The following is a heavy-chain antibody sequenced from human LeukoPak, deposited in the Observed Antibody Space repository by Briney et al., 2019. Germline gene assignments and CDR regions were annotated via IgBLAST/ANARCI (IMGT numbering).Heavy chain of an antibody. CDR3: ARGRPPAGKVAPVLNY. J-gene: IGHJ4*02. CDR1: VYTFTSYD. D-gene: IGHD2-15*01. Sequence: ASLSVSLMPAVYTFTSYDMHWVRQAPGQGREGMGWISTNSGGTNDAHNFRGRVTMTMDTSISTGYMELRSLRYDDTAMDYCARGRPPAGKVAPVLNYWGQGTPVTVSS. CDR2: ISTNSGGT. V-gene: IGHV1-2*02.